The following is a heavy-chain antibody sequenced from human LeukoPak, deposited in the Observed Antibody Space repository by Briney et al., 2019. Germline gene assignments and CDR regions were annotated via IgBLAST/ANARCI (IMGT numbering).Heavy chain of an antibody. CDR2: ITSTSSTV. D-gene: IGHD5-24*01. J-gene: IGHJ4*02. CDR1: GFTFSIYS. CDR3: ARVGDGYSVNYFDF. V-gene: IGHV3-48*02. Sequence: GGSLRLSCAASGFTFSIYSTSWVRQAPGEGLEGVSYITSTSSTVYYADSVKGRFTVSRDNAKNSLYLQMDSLRDEETAMFYCARVGDGYSVNYFDFWGQGTLVTV.